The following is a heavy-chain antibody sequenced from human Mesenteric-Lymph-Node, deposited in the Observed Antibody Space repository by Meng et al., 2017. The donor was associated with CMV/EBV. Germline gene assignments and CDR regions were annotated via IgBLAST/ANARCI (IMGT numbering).Heavy chain of an antibody. D-gene: IGHD3-10*01. CDR2: IHFSGTTI. Sequence: SGFTLSDYYMNWIRQAPGKGLEWVSYIHFSGTTIYYADSVKGRFTVSRDNSKNSLYLQMNSLRAEDTAVYYCARDRAYYYGSTGDDYWGQGTLVTVSS. CDR3: ARDRAYYYGSTGDDY. J-gene: IGHJ4*02. CDR1: GFTLSDYY. V-gene: IGHV3-11*04.